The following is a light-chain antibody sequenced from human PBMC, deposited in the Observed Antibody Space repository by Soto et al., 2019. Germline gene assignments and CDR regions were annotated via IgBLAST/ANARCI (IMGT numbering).Light chain of an antibody. V-gene: IGKV1-5*03. J-gene: IGKJ1*01. CDR2: KAS. CDR1: QSISSW. CDR3: QQYYSYPWT. Sequence: DIQMTQSPSTLSASVGDRVTITCRASQSISSWLAWYQQKPGKAPKLLIYKASSLKSGVPSRFSGSGSGTEFTLTISSLQPDDFATYYRQQYYSYPWTFGQGTKVEIK.